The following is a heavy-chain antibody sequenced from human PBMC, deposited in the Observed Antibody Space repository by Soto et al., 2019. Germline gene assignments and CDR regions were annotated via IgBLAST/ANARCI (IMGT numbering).Heavy chain of an antibody. V-gene: IGHV1-3*01. CDR2: INAGNGNT. Sequence: GASVKVSCKASGYTFTSYAMHWVRQAPGQRLEWMGWINAGNGNTKYSQKFQGRVTITRDMSTSTAYMELSSLRSEDTAVYYCAADLGYSYGRTDYWGQGTLVTVSS. D-gene: IGHD5-18*01. CDR3: AADLGYSYGRTDY. J-gene: IGHJ4*02. CDR1: GYTFTSYA.